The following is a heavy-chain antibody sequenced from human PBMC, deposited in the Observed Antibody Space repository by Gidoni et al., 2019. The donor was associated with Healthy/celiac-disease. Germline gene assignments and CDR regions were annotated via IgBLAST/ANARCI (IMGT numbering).Heavy chain of an antibody. CDR1: GYTFTSYA. CDR3: ATTYQPLLYPTFHFDY. V-gene: IGHV1-3*01. CDR2: INAGNGNT. D-gene: IGHD2-2*02. J-gene: IGHJ4*02. Sequence: QVQLVQSGAEVKKPGASVKVSCKASGYTFTSYAMHWVRQAPGQRLEWMGWINAGNGNTKYSQKFQGRVTITRDTSASTAYMELSSLRSEDTAVYYCATTYQPLLYPTFHFDYWGQGTLVTVSS.